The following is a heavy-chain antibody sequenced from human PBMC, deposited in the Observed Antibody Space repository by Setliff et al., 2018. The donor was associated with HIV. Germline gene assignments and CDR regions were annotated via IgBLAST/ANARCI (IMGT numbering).Heavy chain of an antibody. CDR2: INPSGGST. D-gene: IGHD6-19*01. Sequence: AASVKVSCKASGYTFTSFYLHWVRQAPGQGLEWMAIINPSGGSTSYAQKFQGRVTMTSDTSTSTVYMELSSLRSEDTAVYYCARVSRSGWFFDWWGQGSLVTVSS. CDR1: GYTFTSFY. V-gene: IGHV1-46*01. J-gene: IGHJ4*02. CDR3: ARVSRSGWFFDW.